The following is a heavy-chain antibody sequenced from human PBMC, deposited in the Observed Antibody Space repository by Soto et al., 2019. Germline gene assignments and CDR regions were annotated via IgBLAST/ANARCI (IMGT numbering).Heavy chain of an antibody. Sequence: SETLSLTCTVSGASINNNDYYWSWIRQTPGKGLEWIGYVYYSGTTDYIPSLKSRLSMSIDKSQNQFTLKLNSVTAADTATYYCARMSYFYDKWYFDLWGRGTPVTVSS. CDR3: ARMSYFYDKWYFDL. V-gene: IGHV4-30-4*01. D-gene: IGHD3-22*01. CDR1: GASINNNDYY. J-gene: IGHJ2*01. CDR2: VYYSGTT.